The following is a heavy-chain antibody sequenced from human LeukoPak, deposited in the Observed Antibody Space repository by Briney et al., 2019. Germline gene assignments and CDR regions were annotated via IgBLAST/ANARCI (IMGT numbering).Heavy chain of an antibody. V-gene: IGHV4-59*08. CDR3: ARHGGGYCSGGSCYPGDYFDY. CDR1: GGSISSYY. CDR2: IHYSGST. Sequence: SETLSLTCTVSGGSISSYYWSWIRQPPGKGLEWIGYIHYSGSTNYNPSLKSRVTISVDTSKNQFSLKLSSVTAADTAVYYCARHGGGYCSGGSCYPGDYFDYWGQGTLVTASS. J-gene: IGHJ4*02. D-gene: IGHD2-15*01.